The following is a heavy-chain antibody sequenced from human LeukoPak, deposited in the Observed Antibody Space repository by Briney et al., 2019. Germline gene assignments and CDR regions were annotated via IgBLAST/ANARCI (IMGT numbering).Heavy chain of an antibody. CDR3: ARDRTGRYDY. V-gene: IGHV1-3*01. CDR2: INAGNGNT. CDR1: GYTFTSYA. Sequence: ASVKVSCKASGYTFTSYAMHWVRQAPGQRLEWMGWINAGNGNTKYPQKFQGRVTITRDTSASTAYMELSSLRSEDTAVYYCARDRTGRYDYWGQGTLVTSPQ. D-gene: IGHD2-15*01. J-gene: IGHJ4*02.